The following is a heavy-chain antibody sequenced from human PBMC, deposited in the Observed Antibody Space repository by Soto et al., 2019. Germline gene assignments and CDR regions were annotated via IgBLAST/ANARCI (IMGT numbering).Heavy chain of an antibody. J-gene: IGHJ4*02. D-gene: IGHD3-10*01. V-gene: IGHV3-23*01. Sequence: GSGDSTYYADSVKGRFTISRDNSKNTLYLQMNSLRAEDTAVYYCAKWASGRYVDYWGQGTLVTVSS. CDR3: AKWASGRYVDY. CDR2: GSGDST.